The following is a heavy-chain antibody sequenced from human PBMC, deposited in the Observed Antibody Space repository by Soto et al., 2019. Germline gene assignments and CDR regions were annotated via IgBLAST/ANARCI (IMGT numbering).Heavy chain of an antibody. D-gene: IGHD1-26*01. V-gene: IGHV3-48*03. CDR3: ARLAEWRGATTTLVFDY. Sequence: EVQLVESGGGLVQPGGSLRLSCAASGFTFSSYEMNWVRQAPGKGLEWVSYISSSGSTIYYADSVKGRFTISRDNAKNSLYLQMNSLRAEDTAVYYCARLAEWRGATTTLVFDYWGQGTLVTVSS. CDR2: ISSSGSTI. CDR1: GFTFSSYE. J-gene: IGHJ4*02.